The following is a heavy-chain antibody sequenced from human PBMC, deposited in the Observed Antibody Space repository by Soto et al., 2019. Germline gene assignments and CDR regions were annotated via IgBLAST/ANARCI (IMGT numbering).Heavy chain of an antibody. CDR2: INHSGST. CDR3: ARLDYGSGSYYNDY. J-gene: IGHJ4*02. Sequence: QVQLQESGPGLVKPSQTLSLTCTVSGGSISSGGYYWSWIRQPPGKGLEWIGEINHSGSTNYNPSLKSRVTISVDTSKNQFSLKLSSVTAADTAVYYCARLDYGSGSYYNDYWGQGTLVTVSS. CDR1: GGSISSGGYY. V-gene: IGHV4-31*03. D-gene: IGHD3-10*01.